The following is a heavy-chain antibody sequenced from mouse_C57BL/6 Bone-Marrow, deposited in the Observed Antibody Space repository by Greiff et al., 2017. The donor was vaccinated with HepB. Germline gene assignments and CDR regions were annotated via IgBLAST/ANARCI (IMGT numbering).Heavy chain of an antibody. CDR3: ARQNYYGSSSGYFDY. J-gene: IGHJ2*01. CDR1: GFTFSSYG. CDR2: ISSGGSYT. D-gene: IGHD1-1*01. V-gene: IGHV5-6*01. Sequence: EVQVVESGGDLVKPGGSLKLSCAASGFTFSSYGMSWVRQTPDKRLEWVATISSGGSYTYYPDSVKGRFTISRDNAKNTLYLQMSSLKSEDTAMYYCARQNYYGSSSGYFDYWGQGTTLTVSS.